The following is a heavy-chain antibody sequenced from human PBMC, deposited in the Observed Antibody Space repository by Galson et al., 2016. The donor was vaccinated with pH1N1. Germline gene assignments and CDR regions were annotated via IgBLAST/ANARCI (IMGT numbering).Heavy chain of an antibody. J-gene: IGHJ3*02. CDR1: GFTFISYT. CDR2: LSSNSFYM. V-gene: IGHV3-21*01. Sequence: SLRLSCAASGFTFISYTMNWVRQAPGKGLEWVSSLSSNSFYMYYADSVKGRFTISRDNAKKTLYLQMNNLRVEDTAVYYCARDRGRPRQYAFDMWGQGTVVTVSS. D-gene: IGHD2-15*01. CDR3: ARDRGRPRQYAFDM.